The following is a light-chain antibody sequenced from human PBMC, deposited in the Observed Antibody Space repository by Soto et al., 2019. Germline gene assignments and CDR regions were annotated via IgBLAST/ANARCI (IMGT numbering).Light chain of an antibody. V-gene: IGKV1-39*01. Sequence: DIQMTQSAASLSASLGDRVTITWRASQSISSYLNWYQQKPGKAPKLLIYAASSLQSGVPSRFSGSRYGTDFTLTISSLQTEDFATYYCQQSYSTPITFGQGTRLEIK. CDR3: QQSYSTPIT. CDR2: AAS. CDR1: QSISSY. J-gene: IGKJ5*01.